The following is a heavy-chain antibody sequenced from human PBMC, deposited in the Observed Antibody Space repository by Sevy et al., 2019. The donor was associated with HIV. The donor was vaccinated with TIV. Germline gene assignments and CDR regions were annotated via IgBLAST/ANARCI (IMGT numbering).Heavy chain of an antibody. CDR2: ISYDGSNK. CDR3: ARDREEGQQQYYFDY. J-gene: IGHJ4*02. CDR1: GFTFSSHA. Sequence: GGYLRLSCAASGFTFSSHAMHWVRQAPGKGLEWMAVISYDGSNKYYADSVKGRFTISRDNSKNTLYLQMNSLRGEDTAVFYCARDREEGQQQYYFDYWGQGTLVTVSS. D-gene: IGHD6-13*01. V-gene: IGHV3-30-3*01.